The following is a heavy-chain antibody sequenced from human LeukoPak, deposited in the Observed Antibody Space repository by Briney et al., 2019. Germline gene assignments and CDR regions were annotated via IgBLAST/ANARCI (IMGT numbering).Heavy chain of an antibody. CDR2: ISSSSSYI. V-gene: IGHV3-21*04. CDR1: GFTFSSYS. Sequence: GGSLRLSCAASGFTFSSYSMNWVRQAPGKGLEWVSSISSSSSYIYYADSVKGRFTISRDNAKNSLYLQMNSLRAEDTALYYCARVGIYGDYGRYFDYWGQGTLVTVSS. D-gene: IGHD4-17*01. CDR3: ARVGIYGDYGRYFDY. J-gene: IGHJ4*02.